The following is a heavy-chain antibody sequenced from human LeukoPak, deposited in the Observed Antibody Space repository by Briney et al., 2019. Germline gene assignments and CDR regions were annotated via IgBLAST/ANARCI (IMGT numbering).Heavy chain of an antibody. V-gene: IGHV1-2*02. CDR2: INPNSGGT. D-gene: IGHD3-10*01. J-gene: IGHJ4*02. CDR3: ARDRPLDADDYYGFYYFDY. Sequence: ASVKVSCKASGYTFTGYYMHWGRHAPGQGLEWMGWINPNSGGTNHAQKFQGRVTMTRDTSISTAYMELSRLRSDDTAVYYCARDRPLDADDYYGFYYFDYWGQGTLVTVSS. CDR1: GYTFTGYY.